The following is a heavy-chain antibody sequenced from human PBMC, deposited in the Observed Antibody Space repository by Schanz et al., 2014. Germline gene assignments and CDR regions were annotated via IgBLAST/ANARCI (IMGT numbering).Heavy chain of an antibody. CDR1: GFTFSDYY. J-gene: IGHJ6*02. V-gene: IGHV3-11*01. Sequence: VHLVESGGALVQPGGSLRLSCAASGFTFSDYYMTWIRQAPGKGLEWVSYINGGGETTYYADSVRGRFTISRDNAKNSLFLQMNSLRAEDTAKYYCARGNYGMDVWGQGTTVTVSS. CDR2: INGGGETT. CDR3: ARGNYGMDV.